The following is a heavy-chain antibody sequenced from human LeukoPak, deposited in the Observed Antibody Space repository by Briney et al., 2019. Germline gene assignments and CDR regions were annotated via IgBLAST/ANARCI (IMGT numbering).Heavy chain of an antibody. Sequence: ASVKVSCKASGYTFTNYGITWVRQAPGQGLEWMGWISGYQGSTKYAQNFQGRVTMTIDTSTSPAYMELRSLRSDDTAIYFCARSDXGTITAGPFNYWGQGTLVAVSS. CDR1: GYTFTNYG. D-gene: IGHD5-24*01. V-gene: IGHV1-18*01. CDR2: ISGYQGST. CDR3: ARSDXGTITAGPFNY. J-gene: IGHJ4*02.